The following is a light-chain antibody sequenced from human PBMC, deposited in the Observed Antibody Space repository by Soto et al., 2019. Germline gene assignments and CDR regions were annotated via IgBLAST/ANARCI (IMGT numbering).Light chain of an antibody. J-gene: IGLJ3*02. CDR1: SSDVGAYNY. CDR3: SSYTTATTRV. Sequence: QSALTQPASESGSPGQSITISCTGTSSDVGAYNYVSWYQQHPGKAPKLMIFDVSNRPSGVSNRFSGSKSGNTASLTISGLQAEDEADYYCSSYTTATTRVFGGGTQLTVL. CDR2: DVS. V-gene: IGLV2-14*01.